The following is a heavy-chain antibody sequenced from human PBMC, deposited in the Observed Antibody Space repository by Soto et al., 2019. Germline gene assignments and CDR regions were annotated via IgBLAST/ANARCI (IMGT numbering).Heavy chain of an antibody. V-gene: IGHV3-11*06. J-gene: IGHJ4*02. Sequence: PGGSLRLSCAASGFTFSDYDMSWIRQAPWKGLEWVSYISSSSSYTNYADSVKGRFTISRDNAKNSLYLQMNSLRAEDTAVYYCAREGTEIGATFQYFDYWGQGTLVTVCS. CDR2: ISSSSSYT. CDR1: GFTFSDYD. CDR3: AREGTEIGATFQYFDY. D-gene: IGHD1-26*01.